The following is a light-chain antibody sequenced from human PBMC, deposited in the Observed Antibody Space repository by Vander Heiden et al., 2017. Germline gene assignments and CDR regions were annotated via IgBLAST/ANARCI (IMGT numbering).Light chain of an antibody. V-gene: IGLV1-47*01. CDR2: RNN. Sequence: QSVLTQPPSASGTPGQRVTISCSGSSSNIGSNYVYCYQQPPGTAPKLLIYRNNQRPSGVPVRFSGSKSGTSASLAISGRRAEDGADYYCAAWDDSLSGVFGGGTKLTVL. CDR1: SSNIGSNY. J-gene: IGLJ3*02. CDR3: AAWDDSLSGV.